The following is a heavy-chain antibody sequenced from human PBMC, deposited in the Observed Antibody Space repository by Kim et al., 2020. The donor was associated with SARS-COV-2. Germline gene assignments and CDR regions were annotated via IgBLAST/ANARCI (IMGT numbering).Heavy chain of an antibody. CDR3: AKEPGGFTIFGVVNNYGMDV. V-gene: IGHV3-43*02. CDR1: GFTFDDYA. D-gene: IGHD3-3*01. CDR2: ISGDGGST. J-gene: IGHJ6*02. Sequence: GGSLRLSCAASGFTFDDYAMHWVRQAPGKGLEWVSLISGDGGSTYYADSVKGRFTISRDNSKNSLYLQMNSLRTEDTALYYCAKEPGGFTIFGVVNNYGMDVWGQGTTVTVSS.